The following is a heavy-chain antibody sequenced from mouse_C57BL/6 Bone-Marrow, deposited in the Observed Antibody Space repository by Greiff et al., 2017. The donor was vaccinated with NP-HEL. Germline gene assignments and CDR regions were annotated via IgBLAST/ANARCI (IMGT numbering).Heavy chain of an antibody. CDR2: INPNNGGT. D-gene: IGHD2-12*01. CDR1: GYTFTDYN. J-gene: IGHJ3*01. Sequence: VQLKESGPELVKPGASVKMSCKASGYTFTDYNMHWVKQSHGKSLEWIGYINPNNGGTSYNQKLKGKDTLTVNKSSSTAYMELRSLTSEDSAVYYCARNDGGFAYWGQGTLVTVSA. CDR3: ARNDGGFAY. V-gene: IGHV1-22*01.